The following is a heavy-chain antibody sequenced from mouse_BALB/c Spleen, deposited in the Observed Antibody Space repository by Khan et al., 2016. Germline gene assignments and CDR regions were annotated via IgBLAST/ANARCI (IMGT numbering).Heavy chain of an antibody. CDR1: GISITTGNYR. D-gene: IGHD2-14*01. J-gene: IGHJ2*01. Sequence: EVKLEESGPGLVKPSQTVSLTCTVTGISITTGNYRWSWIRQFPGNKLEWIGYIYYSGLITYNPSLTSRTTITRDTSKNQFFLEMNSLTAEDTATYYCARDRYDYFDYWGQGATLTVSS. V-gene: IGHV3-5*02. CDR2: IYYSGLI. CDR3: ARDRYDYFDY.